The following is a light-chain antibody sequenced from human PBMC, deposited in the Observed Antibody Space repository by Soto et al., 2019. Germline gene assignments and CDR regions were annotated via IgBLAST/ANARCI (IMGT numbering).Light chain of an antibody. Sequence: EIVLTQSPGTLSLSPGARSTLSCRASQSVSSSYLAWYQQKPGQAPRLLSHGASSRATGIADRFSGSGSGTDCTLTSSRLEPEDFAVYYCQQYGSSTWTFGQGTKVDIK. CDR1: QSVSSSY. CDR3: QQYGSSTWT. J-gene: IGKJ1*01. V-gene: IGKV3-20*01. CDR2: GAS.